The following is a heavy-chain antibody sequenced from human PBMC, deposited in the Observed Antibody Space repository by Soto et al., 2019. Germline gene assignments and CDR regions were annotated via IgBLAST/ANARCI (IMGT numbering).Heavy chain of an antibody. V-gene: IGHV4-30-2*01. CDR2: IYHSGST. CDR1: GGSISSGGYS. D-gene: IGHD4-17*01. J-gene: IGHJ4*02. CDR3: ARGGVYGDYVIDY. Sequence: SETLSLTCAVSGGSISSGGYSWSWIRQPPGKGLEWIGYIYHSGSTYYNPSLKSRVTISVDRSKNQFSLKLSSVTAADTAVYYCARGGVYGDYVIDYWGQGTLVTVSS.